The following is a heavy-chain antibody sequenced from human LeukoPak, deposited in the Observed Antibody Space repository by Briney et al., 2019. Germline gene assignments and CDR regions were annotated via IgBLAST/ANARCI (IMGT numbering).Heavy chain of an antibody. D-gene: IGHD3-22*01. CDR1: GGSISSSNW. CDR3: ARVQEYYYDSNDAFDI. V-gene: IGHV4-4*02. J-gene: IGHJ3*02. CDR2: IYHSGST. Sequence: SETLSLTCAVSGGSISSSNWWSWVRQPPGKGLEWIGEIYHSGSTNYNPSLKSRVTISVDTSKNQFSLKLSSVTAADTAVYYCARVQEYYYDSNDAFDIWGQGTMVTVSS.